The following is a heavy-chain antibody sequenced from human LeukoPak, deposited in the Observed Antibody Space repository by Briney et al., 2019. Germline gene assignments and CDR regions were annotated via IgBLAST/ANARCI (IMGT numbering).Heavy chain of an antibody. CDR3: ARAVRDWNDGDY. V-gene: IGHV3-21*01. D-gene: IGHD1-1*01. J-gene: IGHJ4*02. CDR1: GLTFSSFG. Sequence: GGSLRLSCAASGLTFSSFGMNWVRQAPGKGLEWVSSISTSSSYIYYADSVKGRFTISRDNAKNSLYLQMNSLRAEDTAVYYCARAVRDWNDGDYWGQGTLVTVSS. CDR2: ISTSSSYI.